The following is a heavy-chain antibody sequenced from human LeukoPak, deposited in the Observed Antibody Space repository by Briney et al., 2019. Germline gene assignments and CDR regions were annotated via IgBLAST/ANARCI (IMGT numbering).Heavy chain of an antibody. V-gene: IGHV1-69*13. CDR2: IIPIFGTA. J-gene: IGHJ4*02. CDR1: GGTFSSYA. Sequence: SVKVSCKASGGTFSSYAISWVRQAPGQGLEWIGGIIPIFGTANYAQKFQGRVTITADESTSTAYMELSSLRSEDTAVYYCARDRYSSGWYLNFDYWGQGTLVTVSS. CDR3: ARDRYSSGWYLNFDY. D-gene: IGHD6-19*01.